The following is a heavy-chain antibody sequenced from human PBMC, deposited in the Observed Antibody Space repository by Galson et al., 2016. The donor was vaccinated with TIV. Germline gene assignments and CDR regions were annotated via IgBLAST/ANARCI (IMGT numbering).Heavy chain of an antibody. J-gene: IGHJ5*01. CDR2: ISYDGSNK. D-gene: IGHD2/OR15-2a*01. CDR1: GFTFSIYA. CDR3: AKVVARIYRHLPYFLAS. Sequence: SLRLSCAASGFTFSIYAMHWVRQAPGKGLEWVGLISYDGSNKWYAASVKGRFTISRDNSKNTLYLQMNSPRVEDTAVYYCAKVVARIYRHLPYFLASWGQGTLVTVSS. V-gene: IGHV3-30-3*01.